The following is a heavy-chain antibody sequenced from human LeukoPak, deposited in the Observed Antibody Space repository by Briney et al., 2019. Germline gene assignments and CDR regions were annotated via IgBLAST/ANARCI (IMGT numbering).Heavy chain of an antibody. V-gene: IGHV3-11*01. D-gene: IGHD4-23*01. CDR1: GFTFSDYY. CDR3: ARVSVVSVHFDS. J-gene: IGHJ4*02. CDR2: ISSSGTTI. Sequence: GGSLRLSCAASGFTFSDYYMTWIRQAPGMGLEWISYISSSGTTIYYADSVKGRFTISRDNIKNTVSLQMNSLGAEDTAVYYCARVSVVSVHFDSWGQGTLVTVSS.